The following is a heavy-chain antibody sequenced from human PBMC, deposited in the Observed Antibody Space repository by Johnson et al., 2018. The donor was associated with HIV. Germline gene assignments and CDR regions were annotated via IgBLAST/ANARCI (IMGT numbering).Heavy chain of an antibody. D-gene: IGHD2-15*01. CDR2: IKSKTDGGTT. CDR3: TTDPSGGSPLDALDI. CDR1: GFTFSNAW. V-gene: IGHV3-15*01. Sequence: VQLVESGGGLVKPGGSLRLSCAASGFTFSNAWMSWVRQAPGKGLEWVGRIKSKTDGGTTDYAAPVKGRFTISRDDSKNTLYLQMNSLKNEDTAVYYCTTDPSGGSPLDALDIWGQGTMVTVSS. J-gene: IGHJ3*02.